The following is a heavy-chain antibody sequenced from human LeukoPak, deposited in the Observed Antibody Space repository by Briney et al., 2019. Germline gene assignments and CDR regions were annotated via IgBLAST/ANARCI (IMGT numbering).Heavy chain of an antibody. Sequence: GGSLRLSCAASGFTFSSYGMHWVRQAPGKGLEWVAFIRYDGSNKYYADSVKGRFTISRDNSKNTLYLQMNSLRAEDTAVYYCAKVNYYDSSGQQPYDYWGQGTLVTVSS. CDR2: IRYDGSNK. CDR1: GFTFSSYG. V-gene: IGHV3-30*02. D-gene: IGHD3-22*01. J-gene: IGHJ4*02. CDR3: AKVNYYDSSGQQPYDY.